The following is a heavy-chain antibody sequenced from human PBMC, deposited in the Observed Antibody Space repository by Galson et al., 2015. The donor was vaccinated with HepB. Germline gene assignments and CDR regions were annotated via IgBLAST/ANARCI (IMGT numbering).Heavy chain of an antibody. V-gene: IGHV3-33*07. Sequence: SLRLSCAASGYIFSKHGMCWVRQAPGKGLEWVAGIQFDGSIKYYADTVKGRFSISRDDANNILSLQMNSLRGEDTAVYHCARDRSLYRHTDWRRGAVVTVSS. CDR3: ARDRSLYRHTD. CDR1: GYIFSKHG. D-gene: IGHD3-16*02. CDR2: IQFDGSIK. J-gene: IGHJ4*02.